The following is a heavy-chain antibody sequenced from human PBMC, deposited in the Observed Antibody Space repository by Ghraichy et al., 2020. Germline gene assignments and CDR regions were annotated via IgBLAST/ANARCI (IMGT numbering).Heavy chain of an antibody. J-gene: IGHJ6*03. CDR1: GGSFSGYY. D-gene: IGHD3-16*01. CDR3: ARLSVDDYVWGSYGYRVGYYYSYMAV. V-gene: IGHV4-34*01. CDR2: INHSGST. Sequence: SETLSLTCAVYGGSFSGYYWSWIRQPPGKGLEWIGEINHSGSTNYNPSLKSRVTISVDTSKNQFSLKLSSVTAADTAVYYCARLSVDDYVWGSYGYRVGYYYSYMAVWGKGTTVTVSS.